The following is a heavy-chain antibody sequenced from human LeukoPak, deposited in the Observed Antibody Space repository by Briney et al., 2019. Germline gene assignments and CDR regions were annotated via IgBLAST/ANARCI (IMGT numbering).Heavy chain of an antibody. V-gene: IGHV3-48*01. CDR3: ARDSMIVGATGPFDY. Sequence: AGGSLRLSCAASGFTFSSYSMNWVRQAPGKGLEWVSYISSSSSTIYYADSVKGRFTISRDNAKNSLYLQMNSLRAYEKGVYYCARDSMIVGATGPFDYWGQGTLVTVSS. J-gene: IGHJ4*02. D-gene: IGHD1-26*01. CDR1: GFTFSSYS. CDR2: ISSSSSTI.